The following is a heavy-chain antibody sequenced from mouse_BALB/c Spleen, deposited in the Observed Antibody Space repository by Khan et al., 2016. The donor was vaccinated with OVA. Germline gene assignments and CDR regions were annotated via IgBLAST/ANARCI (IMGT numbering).Heavy chain of an antibody. V-gene: IGHV1S41*01. D-gene: IGHD1-1*01. Sequence: DLVKPGASVKLSCKASGYTFTSYWINWIKQRPGQGLEYIGLIAPGSGSCYYNEMFKGKATLTVDTSSSTASIQLSSLSSEDSAVYFCARANYYGSSPYALDYWGQGTSVTVSS. CDR2: IAPGSGSC. J-gene: IGHJ4*01. CDR3: ARANYYGSSPYALDY. CDR1: GYTFTSYW.